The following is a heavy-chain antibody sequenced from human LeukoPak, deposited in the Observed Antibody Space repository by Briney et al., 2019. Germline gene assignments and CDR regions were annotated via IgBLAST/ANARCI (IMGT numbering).Heavy chain of an antibody. CDR2: INHSGST. CDR3: ARYSSRWSGWFDP. D-gene: IGHD6-13*01. J-gene: IGHJ5*02. V-gene: IGHV4-34*01. CDR1: GGAFSGSC. Sequence: PSETLSLTCTVHGGAFSGSCWSWSRQPPGKGLEWIGEINHSGSTNYNPSLKSRVTISVDTSKNQFPLKLSSVTAADTAVYYSARYSSRWSGWFDPWGQGTLVTVSS.